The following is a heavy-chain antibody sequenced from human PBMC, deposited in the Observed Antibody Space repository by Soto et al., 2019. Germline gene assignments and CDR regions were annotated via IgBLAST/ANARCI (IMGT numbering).Heavy chain of an antibody. D-gene: IGHD2-21*02. CDR3: ANRLPCGGDCYWALDI. CDR2: IYYSGST. Sequence: QVQLQESGPGLVKHSQTLSLTCTVSGGSISSGGYYWRWIRQHPGKGLEWIGYIYYSGSTYYNPSLKSRVTISVDTSKNQFSLKLSSVTAADTAVYYCANRLPCGGDCYWALDIWGQGTMVPVSS. J-gene: IGHJ3*02. V-gene: IGHV4-31*03. CDR1: GGSISSGGYY.